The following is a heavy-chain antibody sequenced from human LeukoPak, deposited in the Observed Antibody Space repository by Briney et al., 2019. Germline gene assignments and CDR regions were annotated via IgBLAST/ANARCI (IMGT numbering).Heavy chain of an antibody. Sequence: SEPLSLTCAVYGGSFSGYYWSWIRQPPGKGLEWIGEINHSGSTNYNPSLKSRVTISVDTSKNQFSLKLSSVTAADTAVYYCARVIRDGHAFDIWGQGTMVTLSS. CDR1: GGSFSGYY. CDR3: ARVIRDGHAFDI. CDR2: INHSGST. D-gene: IGHD5-24*01. J-gene: IGHJ3*02. V-gene: IGHV4-34*01.